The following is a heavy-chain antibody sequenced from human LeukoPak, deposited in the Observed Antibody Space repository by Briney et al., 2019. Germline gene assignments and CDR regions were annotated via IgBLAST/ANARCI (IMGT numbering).Heavy chain of an antibody. Sequence: SGTLSLTCAVSGGSISSSNWWSWVRQPPEKGLEWIGEISQSGSTNYNPSLKSRDTMSVDKSKNQFSLKLTSVTAADTAVYYCARAGRYYDSTGYYWYFDFWGQGTLVTVSS. J-gene: IGHJ4*02. CDR1: GGSISSSNW. CDR3: ARAGRYYDSTGYYWYFDF. CDR2: ISQSGST. D-gene: IGHD3-22*01. V-gene: IGHV4-4*02.